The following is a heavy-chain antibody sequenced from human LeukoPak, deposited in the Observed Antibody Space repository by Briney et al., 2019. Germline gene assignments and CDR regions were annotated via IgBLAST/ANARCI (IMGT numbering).Heavy chain of an antibody. CDR3: ARPRGYYAKGYFDY. V-gene: IGHV4-34*01. CDR2: INHSGST. CDR1: GGSFSGYY. D-gene: IGHD1-26*01. Sequence: SEXLSLTCAVYGGSFSGYYWSWLRQPPGKGVEGIGEINHSGSTNYKPSLTSRGTISVDTSKNQFSLKLSSVTAADTAVYHCARPRGYYAKGYFDYWGQGTLVTVSS. J-gene: IGHJ4*02.